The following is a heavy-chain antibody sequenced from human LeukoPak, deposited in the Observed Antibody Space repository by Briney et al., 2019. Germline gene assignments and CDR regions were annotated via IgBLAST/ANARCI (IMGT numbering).Heavy chain of an antibody. J-gene: IGHJ4*02. CDR1: GFTFSSYA. D-gene: IGHD6-13*01. CDR3: AKGTGYSSSWYDY. V-gene: IGHV3-23*01. Sequence: TGGSLRLSCAASGFTFSSYAMSWVRQAPGKGLEWVSAIRVSGGSTYYADSVKGRFTISRDNSKNTLYLQVNSLRAEDTAVYCCAKGTGYSSSWYDYWGQGTLVTVSS. CDR2: IRVSGGST.